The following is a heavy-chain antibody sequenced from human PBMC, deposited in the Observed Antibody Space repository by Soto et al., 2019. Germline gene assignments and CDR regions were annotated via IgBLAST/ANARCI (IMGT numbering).Heavy chain of an antibody. Sequence: QVQLQESRRGLVKPSETLSLTCTVSGGSISSYYWSWIRQPPGKGLEWIGYIYYSGSTNYNPSLKSRVTISVDTSKNQFSLKLSSVTAADTAVYYCARRWGRSFDYWGQGTLVTVSS. CDR1: GGSISSYY. CDR2: IYYSGST. CDR3: ARRWGRSFDY. J-gene: IGHJ4*02. D-gene: IGHD2-15*01. V-gene: IGHV4-59*08.